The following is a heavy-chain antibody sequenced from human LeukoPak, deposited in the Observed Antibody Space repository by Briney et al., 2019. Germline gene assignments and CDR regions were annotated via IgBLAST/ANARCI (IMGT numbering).Heavy chain of an antibody. CDR2: IHYSGNS. CDR3: ARFYDNIYYHGMDV. CDR1: GDSISSYY. Sequence: SETLSLTCTVSGDSISSYYWSWIRQPPGKGLEYLGYIHYSGNSDYNPSLKSRVTMSVDTSKNQFSLKLSSVTAADTAVYYCARFYDNIYYHGMDVWGQGTTVTVSS. V-gene: IGHV4-59*12. J-gene: IGHJ6*02. D-gene: IGHD3-9*01.